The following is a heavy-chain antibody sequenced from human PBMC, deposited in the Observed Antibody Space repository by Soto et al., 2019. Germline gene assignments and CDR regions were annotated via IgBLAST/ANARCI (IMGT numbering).Heavy chain of an antibody. D-gene: IGHD5-18*01. V-gene: IGHV1-69*13. CDR3: SRGDTATFSFDH. CDR2: TIPIFDTT. Sequence: GASVKVSCKASGGTFSSYAISWVRQAPGQGLEWMGGTIPIFDTTNYAQKFQGRVTIVADESTNTAYMELTSLRSEDTAVYYCSRGDTATFSFDHCGQRSLVTVSS. CDR1: GGTFSSYA. J-gene: IGHJ4*02.